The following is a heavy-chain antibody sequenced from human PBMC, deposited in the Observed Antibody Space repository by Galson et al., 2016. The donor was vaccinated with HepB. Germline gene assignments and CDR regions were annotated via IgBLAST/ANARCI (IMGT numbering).Heavy chain of an antibody. D-gene: IGHD5-24*01. CDR2: ISYAGRQI. CDR1: GFTFSSYP. J-gene: IGHJ3*02. CDR3: AREPYNYSGASDI. Sequence: SLRLSCATSGFTFSSYPMHWVRQAPGKGLEWVALISYAGRQIYYADSVRGRFTISRDNSRNTLYLRMTYLRAGDTAVYYCAREPYNYSGASDIWGQGTKLTGSS. V-gene: IGHV3-30*04.